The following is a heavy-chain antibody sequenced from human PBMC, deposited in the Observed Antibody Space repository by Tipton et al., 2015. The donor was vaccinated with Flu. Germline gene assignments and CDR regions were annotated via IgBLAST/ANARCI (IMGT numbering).Heavy chain of an antibody. CDR2: ISSSGSSI. Sequence: SLRLSCAASGFTFSDYYMSWIRLAPGKGLEWVSHISSSGSSINYADSVKGRFTISRDNAKNSLYLQMNSLRAEDTAVYYCARDHPPSITVFGEITDCFGMDVWGQGTTVTVSS. J-gene: IGHJ6*02. D-gene: IGHD3-3*01. CDR1: GFTFSDYY. V-gene: IGHV3-11*01. CDR3: ARDHPPSITVFGEITDCFGMDV.